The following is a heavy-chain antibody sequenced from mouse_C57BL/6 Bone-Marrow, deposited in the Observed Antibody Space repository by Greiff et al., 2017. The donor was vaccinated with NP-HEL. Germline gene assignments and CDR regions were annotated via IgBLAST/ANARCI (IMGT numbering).Heavy chain of an antibody. CDR1: GYTFTSYW. CDR2: IHPNSGST. D-gene: IGHD2-5*01. Sequence: QVQLQQPGAELVKPGASVKLSCKASGYTFTSYWMHWVKQRPGQGLEWIGMIHPNSGSTNYNEKFKSKATLTVDKSSSTAYMQLSSLTSEDSAVYYCARSYSNYFYWYFDVWGTGTTVTVSS. CDR3: ARSYSNYFYWYFDV. J-gene: IGHJ1*03. V-gene: IGHV1-64*01.